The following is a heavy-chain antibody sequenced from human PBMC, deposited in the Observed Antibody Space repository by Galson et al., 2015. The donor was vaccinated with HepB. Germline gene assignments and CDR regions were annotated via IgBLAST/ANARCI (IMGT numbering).Heavy chain of an antibody. CDR1: GYTLTELS. V-gene: IGHV1-24*01. Sequence: SVKVSCKVSGYTLTELSMHWVRQAPGKGLEWMGGFDPEDGETIYAQKFQGRVTMTEDTSTDTAYMELSSLRSEDTAVYYCATDLRNLMVRGYLGLLDPWGQGTLVTVSS. J-gene: IGHJ5*02. CDR2: FDPEDGET. D-gene: IGHD3-10*01. CDR3: ATDLRNLMVRGYLGLLDP.